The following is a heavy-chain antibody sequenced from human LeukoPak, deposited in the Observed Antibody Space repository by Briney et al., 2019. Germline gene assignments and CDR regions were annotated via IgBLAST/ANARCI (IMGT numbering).Heavy chain of an antibody. V-gene: IGHV3-53*01. J-gene: IGHJ1*01. CDR1: GFTVSSNY. CDR3: AKDGGSSRGYDFWSGYYTEYFQH. Sequence: GGSLRLSCAASGFTVSSNYMSWVRQAPGKGLEWVSLIYSDVTTYYADSVKGRFTISRDNSKNTLYLQMNSLRAEDTAVYYCAKDGGSSRGYDFWSGYYTEYFQHWGQGTLVTVSS. CDR2: IYSDVTT. D-gene: IGHD3-3*01.